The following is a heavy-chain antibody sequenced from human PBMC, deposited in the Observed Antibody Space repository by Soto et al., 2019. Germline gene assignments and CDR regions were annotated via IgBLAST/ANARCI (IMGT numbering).Heavy chain of an antibody. Sequence: SGGSLRLSCAASGFTFSSYGMHWVRQAPGKGLEWVAVISYDGSNKYYADSVKGRFTISRDNSKNTLYLQMNSLRAEDTAVYYCANSIDYYFDYWGQGTLVTVSS. D-gene: IGHD3-9*01. V-gene: IGHV3-30*18. CDR2: ISYDGSNK. CDR1: GFTFSSYG. J-gene: IGHJ4*02. CDR3: ANSIDYYFDY.